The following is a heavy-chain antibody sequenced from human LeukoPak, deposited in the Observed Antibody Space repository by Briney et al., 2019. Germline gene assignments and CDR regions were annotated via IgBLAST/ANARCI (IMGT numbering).Heavy chain of an antibody. CDR3: ARHLYGVPFDY. CDR1: GDSVSSTGYY. V-gene: IGHV4-39*01. CDR2: IYYSGST. Sequence: SETLSLTCTVSGDSVSSTGYYWGWIRQPPGKGLEWIGTIYYSGSTYYNPSLKSRVTMSEDTSRNQFSLRLSSVTAADTAVYYCARHLYGVPFDYWGQGTLVTVSS. J-gene: IGHJ4*02. D-gene: IGHD4-17*01.